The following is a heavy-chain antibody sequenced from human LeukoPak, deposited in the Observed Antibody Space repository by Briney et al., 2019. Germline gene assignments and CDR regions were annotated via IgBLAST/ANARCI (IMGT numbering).Heavy chain of an antibody. D-gene: IGHD6-19*01. Sequence: PGGSLRLSCAASGFTFSSYAMHWVRQAPGKGLEGVAVISYDGSNKYYADSVKGRFTISRDNSKNTLYLQMNRLRAEDTAVYYCARDGWRSSGWEFGYYYYYMDVWGKGTTVTVSS. V-gene: IGHV3-30*04. CDR2: ISYDGSNK. J-gene: IGHJ6*03. CDR1: GFTFSSYA. CDR3: ARDGWRSSGWEFGYYYYYMDV.